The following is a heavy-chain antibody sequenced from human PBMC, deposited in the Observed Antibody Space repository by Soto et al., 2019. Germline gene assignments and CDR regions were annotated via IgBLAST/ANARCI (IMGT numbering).Heavy chain of an antibody. CDR1: GGSISSGGYY. D-gene: IGHD6-13*01. CDR2: IYYSGST. Sequence: SETLSLTCTVSGGSISSGGYYWSWIRQHPGKGLEWIGYIYYSGSTYYNPSLKSRVTISVDTSKNQFSLKLSSVTAADTAVYYCARGEPISSSWYNYFDYWGQGTLVTVSS. J-gene: IGHJ4*02. CDR3: ARGEPISSSWYNYFDY. V-gene: IGHV4-31*03.